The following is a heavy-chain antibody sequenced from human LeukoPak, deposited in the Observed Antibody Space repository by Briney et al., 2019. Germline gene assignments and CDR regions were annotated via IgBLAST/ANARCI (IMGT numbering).Heavy chain of an antibody. CDR3: ARKVEFLDALDT. CDR1: GGTFSSYA. D-gene: IGHD1-1*01. V-gene: IGHV1-69*05. Sequence: SVKVSCKASGGTFSSYAISWVRQAPGQGLEWMGRIIPIFGTANYAQKFQGRVTITTDESTSTAYMELSSLRSEDTAVYYCARKVEFLDALDTWGQGTMVTVSS. CDR2: IIPIFGTA. J-gene: IGHJ3*02.